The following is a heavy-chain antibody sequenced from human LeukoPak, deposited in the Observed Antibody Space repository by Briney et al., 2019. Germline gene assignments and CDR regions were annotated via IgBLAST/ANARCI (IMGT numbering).Heavy chain of an antibody. V-gene: IGHV1-8*01. CDR1: GYTFTSYD. J-gene: IGHJ6*03. CDR3: ARRRSSIAAFYYYYMDV. CDR2: MNPNSGNT. D-gene: IGHD6-6*01. Sequence: GASVKVSCKASGYTFTSYDINWVRQATGQGLEWMGWMNPNSGNTGYAQKFQGRVTMTRNTSISTAYMELSSLRSEDTAVYYCARRRSSIAAFYYYYMDVWRKGTTVTVSS.